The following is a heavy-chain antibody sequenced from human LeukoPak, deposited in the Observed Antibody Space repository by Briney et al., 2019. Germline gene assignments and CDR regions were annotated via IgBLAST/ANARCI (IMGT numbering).Heavy chain of an antibody. CDR2: INPNSGGT. CDR3: ARESRGIEGARDGPDY. J-gene: IGHJ4*02. V-gene: IGHV1-2*02. D-gene: IGHD1-26*01. Sequence: GASVKVSCKASGHTFTGYYMHWVRQAPGQGLEWMGWINPNSGGTNYAQKFQGRVTMTRDTSISTAYMELSRLRSDDTAVYYCARESRGIEGARDGPDYWGQGTLVTISS. CDR1: GHTFTGYY.